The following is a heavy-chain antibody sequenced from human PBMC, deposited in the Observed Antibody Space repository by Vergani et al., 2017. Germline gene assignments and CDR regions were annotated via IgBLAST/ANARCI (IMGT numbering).Heavy chain of an antibody. D-gene: IGHD6-13*01. Sequence: QVRLQESGPGLVKPSETLSLICTVSGVSITTYYWSWVRQPPGKGLEWLGYIYYSGSTTYNPSLKSRLTISVDTSKNQFYLRLSSVTAADTALYYWAGGSSSWKRADYWGQGTLVTVSS. CDR2: IYYSGST. V-gene: IGHV4-59*01. J-gene: IGHJ4*02. CDR3: AGGSSSWKRADY. CDR1: GVSITTYY.